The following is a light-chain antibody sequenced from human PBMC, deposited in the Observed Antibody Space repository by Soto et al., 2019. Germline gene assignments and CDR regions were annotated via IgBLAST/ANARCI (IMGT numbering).Light chain of an antibody. J-gene: IGKJ1*01. CDR2: HVS. CDR1: ESISTN. Sequence: EIVMTQSPATLSVSPGERVTLSCRASESISTNLAWYQQKPGQAPRLVIYHVSSRAAGVPARFSGSGSGTEFTLTISSLQSADFAVYYCQQYNKWPPWTFGQGTKVDIK. V-gene: IGKV3-15*01. CDR3: QQYNKWPPWT.